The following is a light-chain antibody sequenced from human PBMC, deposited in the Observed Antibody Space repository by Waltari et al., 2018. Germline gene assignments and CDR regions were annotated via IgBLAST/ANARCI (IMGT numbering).Light chain of an antibody. J-gene: IGLJ2*01. Sequence: QSALTQPAAVSGSPGQSITISCTGTNSDVGGYNSVSWYQQHPGKAPKVIVYDGSNRPSGVSNRFSGSKSGNMASLTISGLQAEDEADYYCSSYTSRSTLVVFGGGTKVTVL. V-gene: IGLV2-14*03. CDR1: NSDVGGYNS. CDR2: DGS. CDR3: SSYTSRSTLVV.